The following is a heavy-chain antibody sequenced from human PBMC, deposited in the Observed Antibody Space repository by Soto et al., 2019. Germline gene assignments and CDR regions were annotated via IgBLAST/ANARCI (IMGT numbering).Heavy chain of an antibody. CDR2: IYYSGST. CDR3: ARHVDDYGSGSNLGFDY. V-gene: IGHV4-39*01. CDR1: GGSISSSSYY. Sequence: PSETLSLTCTVSGGSISSSSYYWGWIRQPPGKGLEWIGSIYYSGSTYYNPSLKSRVTISVDTSKNQFSLKLSSVTAADTAVYYCARHVDDYGSGSNLGFDYWGQGTPVTVS. J-gene: IGHJ4*02. D-gene: IGHD3-10*01.